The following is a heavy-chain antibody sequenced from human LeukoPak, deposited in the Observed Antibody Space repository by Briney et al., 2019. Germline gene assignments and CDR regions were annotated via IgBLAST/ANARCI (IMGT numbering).Heavy chain of an antibody. CDR2: ISAGGGST. J-gene: IGHJ5*02. CDR1: GVTLSTYA. Sequence: GGSLKPFCAASGVTLSTYAINWVRQTPGKGLEWVSGISAGGGSTYYADSVKGRFTISRDNSKNTLYLQMNSLTVEDTAVYYCAKSPRSAADNWFDPWGHGTLVTVSS. D-gene: IGHD6-13*01. V-gene: IGHV3-23*01. CDR3: AKSPRSAADNWFDP.